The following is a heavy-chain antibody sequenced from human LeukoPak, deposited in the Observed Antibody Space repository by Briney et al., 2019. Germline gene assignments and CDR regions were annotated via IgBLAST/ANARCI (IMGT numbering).Heavy chain of an antibody. V-gene: IGHV3-30*18. Sequence: GGSLRLPCAASGFTFSSYGMHWVRQAPGKGLEWVAVISYDGSNKYYADSVKGRFTISRDNSKNTLYLQMNSLRAEDTAVYYCAKSSGSYYYGMDVWGQGTTVTVSS. J-gene: IGHJ6*02. D-gene: IGHD3-10*01. CDR2: ISYDGSNK. CDR1: GFTFSSYG. CDR3: AKSSGSYYYGMDV.